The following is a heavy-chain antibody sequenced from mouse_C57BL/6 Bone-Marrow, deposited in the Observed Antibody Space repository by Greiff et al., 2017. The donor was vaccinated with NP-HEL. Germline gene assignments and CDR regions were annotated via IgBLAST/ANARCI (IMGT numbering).Heavy chain of an antibody. CDR3: ARSYYSNYEGYYAMDY. CDR1: GYTFTSYW. J-gene: IGHJ4*01. D-gene: IGHD2-5*01. V-gene: IGHV1-55*01. Sequence: QVQLQQPGAELVKPGASVKMSCKASGYTFTSYWITWVKQRPGQGLEWIGDIYPGSGSTNYNEKFKSKATLTVDTSSSTAYVQLSSLTSEDSAVYYCARSYYSNYEGYYAMDYWGQGTSVTVSS. CDR2: IYPGSGST.